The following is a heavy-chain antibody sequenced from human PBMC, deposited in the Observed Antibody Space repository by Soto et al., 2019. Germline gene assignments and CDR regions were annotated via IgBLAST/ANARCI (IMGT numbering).Heavy chain of an antibody. CDR1: GYTFTGYY. Sequence: ASVKVSCKASGYTFTGYYMHWVRQAPGQGLEWMGWINPNSGGTNYAQKFQGWVTMTRDTSISTAYMELSRLRSDDTAVYYCARKPYSSSFLHYYFYGMDVWGKGPTVTVSS. CDR2: INPNSGGT. D-gene: IGHD6-6*01. CDR3: ARKPYSSSFLHYYFYGMDV. J-gene: IGHJ6*04. V-gene: IGHV1-2*04.